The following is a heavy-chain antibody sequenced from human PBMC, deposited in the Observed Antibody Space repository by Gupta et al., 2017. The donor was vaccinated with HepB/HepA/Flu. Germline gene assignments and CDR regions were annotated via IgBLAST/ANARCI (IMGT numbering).Heavy chain of an antibody. CDR3: AKSGDYVWGSYRYFFDY. V-gene: IGHV3-23*01. Sequence: EVQLLESGGGLVQPGGSLRLSCAASGFTFSSYAMSWVRQAPGKGLEWVSAISGSGGSTYYADSVKGRFNISRDNSKNTLYLQMNSLRAEDTAVYYCAKSGDYVWGSYRYFFDYWGQGTLVTVSS. D-gene: IGHD3-16*02. CDR2: ISGSGGST. CDR1: GFTFSSYA. J-gene: IGHJ4*02.